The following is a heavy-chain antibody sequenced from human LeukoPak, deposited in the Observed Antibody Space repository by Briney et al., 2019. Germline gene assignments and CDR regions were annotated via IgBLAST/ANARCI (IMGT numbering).Heavy chain of an antibody. D-gene: IGHD3-22*01. Sequence: SVPVSCKASGYTFTGYFMHWVRQAPGQGLEWMGWINPSSGGTNYAQKFQGRVTMTRDTSITTAYMELSRLISDDTAVYYCTRVPSSDSSYYFDYWGQDTVLTVSS. V-gene: IGHV1-2*02. CDR2: INPSSGGT. CDR3: TRVPSSDSSYYFDY. CDR1: GYTFTGYF. J-gene: IGHJ4*02.